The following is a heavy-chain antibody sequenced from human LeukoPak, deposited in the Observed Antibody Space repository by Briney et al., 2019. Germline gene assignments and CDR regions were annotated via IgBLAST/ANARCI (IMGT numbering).Heavy chain of an antibody. J-gene: IGHJ6*02. CDR2: IWYDGSNK. V-gene: IGHV3-33*01. CDR1: GFTFSSYG. Sequence: PGGSLRLSCAASGFTFSSYGMHWVRQAPGKGLEWVAVIWYDGSNKYYADSVKGRFTISRDNSKNTLYLQMNSLRAEDTAVYYCARESNYYYYGMDVWGQGTTVTVSS. CDR3: ARESNYYYYGMDV.